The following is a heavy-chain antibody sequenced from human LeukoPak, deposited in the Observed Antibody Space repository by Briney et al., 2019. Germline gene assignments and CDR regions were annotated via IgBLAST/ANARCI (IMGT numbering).Heavy chain of an antibody. CDR1: GYTFTGYY. Sequence: ASVKVSCKASGYTFTGYYMHWVRQAPGQGLEWMGIINPSGGSTSYAQKFQGRVTMTRDTSTSAVYMELSSLRSEDTAVYYCARDRGGIVVVPAAPPDWFDPWGQGTLVTVSS. J-gene: IGHJ5*02. CDR3: ARDRGGIVVVPAAPPDWFDP. D-gene: IGHD2-2*01. V-gene: IGHV1-46*01. CDR2: INPSGGST.